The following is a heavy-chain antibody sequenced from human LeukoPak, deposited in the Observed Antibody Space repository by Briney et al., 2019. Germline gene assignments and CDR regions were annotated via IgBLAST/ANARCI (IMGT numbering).Heavy chain of an antibody. CDR1: GFTFTSYG. Sequence: PGGPLRLSCAASGFTFTSYGMHWVRQAPGKGLEWVAVIWYDGSSEYYADSVKGRFTISRDNSINTLYLQMNSLGVGDTAVYYCARYSSTSNYYYGMDVWGQGTTVTVSS. CDR3: ARYSSTSNYYYGMDV. J-gene: IGHJ6*02. CDR2: IWYDGSSE. V-gene: IGHV3-33*01. D-gene: IGHD6-19*01.